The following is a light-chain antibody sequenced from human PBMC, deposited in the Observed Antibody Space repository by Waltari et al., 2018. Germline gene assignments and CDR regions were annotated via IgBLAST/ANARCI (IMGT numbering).Light chain of an antibody. Sequence: DIQMTQSPSTLSASVGDRVTITCRASQSITRWLALYQQKPGKAPKLLISKASSLENEVPSRFSGSGYGTEFTLTITSLQPDDSATFYCQHYSNYPPTFGGGTKVEIK. CDR1: QSITRW. CDR3: QHYSNYPPT. J-gene: IGKJ4*01. V-gene: IGKV1-5*03. CDR2: KAS.